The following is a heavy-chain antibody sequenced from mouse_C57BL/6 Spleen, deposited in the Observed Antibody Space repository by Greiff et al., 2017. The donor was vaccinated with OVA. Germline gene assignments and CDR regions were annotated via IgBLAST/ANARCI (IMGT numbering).Heavy chain of an antibody. V-gene: IGHV14-2*01. Sequence: VQLKESGAELVKPGASVKLSCTASGFNITDYYMTWVKQRPEQGLEWIGRIDPEDGDTKYAAKFQGKATMTADTSSSTAYLQLSSLTADDSAVYYCARSEDDYYVSMDYWGQGTSVTVSS. CDR1: GFNITDYY. J-gene: IGHJ4*01. D-gene: IGHD2-3*01. CDR2: IDPEDGDT. CDR3: ARSEDDYYVSMDY.